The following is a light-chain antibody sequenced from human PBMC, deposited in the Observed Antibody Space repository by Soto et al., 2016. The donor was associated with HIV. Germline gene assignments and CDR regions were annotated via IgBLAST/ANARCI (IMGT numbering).Light chain of an antibody. CDR3: QVWDRGSDHVV. J-gene: IGLJ2*01. CDR2: DDS. Sequence: SYELTQPPSLSVAPRKTARITCGGNNVGSKSVQWYQQKPGQAPILVLYDDSDRPSGIPERFSGSKSGNTATLTISRVEAGDEADYYCQVWDRGSDHVVFGGGTKLSVL. CDR1: NVGSKS. V-gene: IGLV3-21*03.